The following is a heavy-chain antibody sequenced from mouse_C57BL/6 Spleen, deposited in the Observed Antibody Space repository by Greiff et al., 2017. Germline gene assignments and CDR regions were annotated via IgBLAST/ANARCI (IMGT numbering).Heavy chain of an antibody. CDR2: ISNGGGST. CDR3: ARQYDYDAMDY. V-gene: IGHV5-12*01. Sequence: EVKLVESGGGLVQPGGSLKLSCAASGFTFSDYYMYWVRQTPEKRLEWVAYISNGGGSTYYPDTVKGRFTISRDNAKNTLYLQMSRLKSEDTAMYYCARQYDYDAMDYWGQGTSVTVSS. J-gene: IGHJ4*01. CDR1: GFTFSDYY.